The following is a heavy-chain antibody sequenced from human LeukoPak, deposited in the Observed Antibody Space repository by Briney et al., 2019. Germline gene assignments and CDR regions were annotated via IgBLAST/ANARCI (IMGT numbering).Heavy chain of an antibody. D-gene: IGHD1-1*01. CDR3: ARDTTLDY. Sequence: SETLSLTCTVSGGSISSGGYYWSWIRQHPGKGLEWIGNIYYSGSTYYNPSLKSRVIKSVDTSKNQFSLKVSSVTAADTAVYYCARDTTLDYWGQGTLVTVSS. V-gene: IGHV4-31*03. CDR1: GGSISSGGYY. J-gene: IGHJ4*02. CDR2: IYYSGST.